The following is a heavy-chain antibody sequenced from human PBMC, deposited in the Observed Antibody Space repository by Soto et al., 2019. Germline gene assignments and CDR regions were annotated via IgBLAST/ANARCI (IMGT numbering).Heavy chain of an antibody. V-gene: IGHV4-59*01. CDR2: IYYSGST. CDR1: GGSISSYY. J-gene: IGHJ4*02. D-gene: IGHD3-10*01. Sequence: QVQLQESGPGLVKPSETLSLTCTVSGGSISSYYWSWIRQPPGKGLEWIGYIYYSGSTNYNPSLKSRLTISVDTSKNQFSLKLSSVTAADTAVYYCARVLKGSGSYYYWGQGTLVTVSS. CDR3: ARVLKGSGSYYY.